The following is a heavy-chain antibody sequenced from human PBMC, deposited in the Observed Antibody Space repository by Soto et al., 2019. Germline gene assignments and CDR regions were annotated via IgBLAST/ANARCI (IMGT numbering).Heavy chain of an antibody. CDR2: INAGNGNT. D-gene: IGHD3-10*01. Sequence: ASVKVSCKASGYTFTSYAMHWVRQAPGQRLEWVGWINAGNGNTKYSQKFQGRVTITRDTSASTAYMELSSLRSEDTAVYYCARSGLLWFGEFQENWFDPWGQGTLVTVSS. CDR1: GYTFTSYA. J-gene: IGHJ5*02. V-gene: IGHV1-3*01. CDR3: ARSGLLWFGEFQENWFDP.